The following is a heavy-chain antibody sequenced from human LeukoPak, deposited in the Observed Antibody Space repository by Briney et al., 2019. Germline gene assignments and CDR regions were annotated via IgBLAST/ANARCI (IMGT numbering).Heavy chain of an antibody. CDR2: IKEDGSEK. J-gene: IGHJ4*02. Sequence: GGSLRLSCTASGFTFSHHWMTWVRQAPEKGLEWVANIKEDGSEKDYVDSVKGRFTISRDNGKNSLYLQMNSLRGEDTAVYYCARLNWNYADYWGQGTLVIVSS. D-gene: IGHD3-3*01. CDR3: ARLNWNYADY. V-gene: IGHV3-7*01. CDR1: GFTFSHHW.